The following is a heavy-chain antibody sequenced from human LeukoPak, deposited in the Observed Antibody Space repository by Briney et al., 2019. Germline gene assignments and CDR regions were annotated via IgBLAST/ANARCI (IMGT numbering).Heavy chain of an antibody. D-gene: IGHD2-15*01. CDR1: GGTFSSYA. CDR3: ASAEIGRTGPMDATEY. Sequence: GASVKVSCKASGGTFSSYAISWVRQAPGQGLEWMGGIIPIFGTANYAQKFQGRVTITADESTSTAYMELSSLRSEDTAVYYCASAEIGRTGPMDATEYWGQGTLVTVSS. V-gene: IGHV1-69*13. J-gene: IGHJ4*02. CDR2: IIPIFGTA.